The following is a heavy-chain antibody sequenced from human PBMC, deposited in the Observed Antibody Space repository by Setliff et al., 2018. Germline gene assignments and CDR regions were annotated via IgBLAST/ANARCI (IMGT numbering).Heavy chain of an antibody. V-gene: IGHV4-59*01. CDR3: ARGGTFRYFDY. D-gene: IGHD5-12*01. CDR1: GGSLSTYY. J-gene: IGHJ4*02. CDR2: VYYNGAA. Sequence: PSETLSLTCTVSGGSLSTYYWSWIRQSPGRGLEYIGYVYYNGAADYSPSLKSRVTLSVDTSKNQFSLKLTSVNAADTAVYYCARGGTFRYFDYWGQGTPVTVS.